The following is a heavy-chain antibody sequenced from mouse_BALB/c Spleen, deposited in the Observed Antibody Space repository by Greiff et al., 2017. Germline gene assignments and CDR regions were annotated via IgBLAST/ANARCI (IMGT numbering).Heavy chain of an antibody. J-gene: IGHJ4*01. CDR1: GFSLTSYG. Sequence: VKLQESGPGLVAPSQSLSITCTVSGFSLTSYGVHWVRQPPGKGLEWLGVIWAGGSTNYNSALMSRLSISKDNSKSQVFLKMNSLQTDDTAMYYCARDRDYYGSSYDAMDYWGQGTSVTVSS. D-gene: IGHD1-1*01. CDR3: ARDRDYYGSSYDAMDY. V-gene: IGHV2-9*02. CDR2: IWAGGST.